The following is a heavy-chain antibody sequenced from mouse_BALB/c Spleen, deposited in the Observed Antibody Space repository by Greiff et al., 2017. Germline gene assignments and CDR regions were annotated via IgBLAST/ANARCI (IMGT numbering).Heavy chain of an antibody. CDR3: VRGYDGFAY. J-gene: IGHJ3*01. V-gene: IGHV2-9-2*01. CDR2: IWTGGGT. Sequence: QVQLKQSGPGLVAPSQSLSITCTVSGFSLTSYDISWIRQPPGKGLEWLGVIWTGGGTNYNSAFMSRLSISKDNSKSQVFLKMNSLQTDDTAIYYCVRGYDGFAYWGQGTLVTVSA. CDR1: GFSLTSYD. D-gene: IGHD2-12*01.